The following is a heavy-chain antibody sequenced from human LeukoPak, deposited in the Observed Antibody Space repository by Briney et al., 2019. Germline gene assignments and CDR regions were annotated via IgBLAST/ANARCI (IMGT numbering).Heavy chain of an antibody. CDR3: ARYKTAGDYFDY. J-gene: IGHJ4*02. CDR1: GFTFSSYA. V-gene: IGHV3-23*01. Sequence: PGGSLRLSCAASGFTFSSYAMSWARQAPGKGLEWVSAISGSGGSTYYADSVKGRFTISRDNSKNTLYLQMNTLRAEDTAVYYCARYKTAGDYFDYWGQGTLVTVSS. CDR2: ISGSGGST. D-gene: IGHD2-21*02.